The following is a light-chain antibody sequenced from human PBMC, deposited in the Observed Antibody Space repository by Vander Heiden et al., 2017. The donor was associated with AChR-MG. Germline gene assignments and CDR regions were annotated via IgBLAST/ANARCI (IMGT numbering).Light chain of an antibody. Sequence: SYELTQPPSVSVSPGQTASITCSGDKFVAKYACWSQQQPGQSPVLVIYQDSKRTSGIPGRFSGSNSGNTATLTIGGTQAMDEADYYCQAWDSSTVVFGGGTKLTVL. CDR1: KFVAKY. CDR3: QAWDSSTVV. J-gene: IGLJ2*01. CDR2: QDS. V-gene: IGLV3-1*01.